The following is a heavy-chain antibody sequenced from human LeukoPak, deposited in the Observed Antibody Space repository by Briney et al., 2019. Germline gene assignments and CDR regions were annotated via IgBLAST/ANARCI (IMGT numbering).Heavy chain of an antibody. J-gene: IGHJ4*02. CDR3: ASFSGSTYYYAFDY. D-gene: IGHD3-22*01. V-gene: IGHV1-3*04. CDR1: GYTFISYA. CDR2: TNTGNGNT. Sequence: GASVKVSCKASGYTFISYAMHWVRQAPGQRLEWMGWTNTGNGNTKYSQKFQGRVTITRDTSASTAYMELSSLRSEDTAVYYCASFSGSTYYYAFDYWGQGILVTVSS.